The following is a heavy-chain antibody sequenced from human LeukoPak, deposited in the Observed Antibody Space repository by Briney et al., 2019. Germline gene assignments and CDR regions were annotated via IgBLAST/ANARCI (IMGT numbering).Heavy chain of an antibody. D-gene: IGHD3-16*02. Sequence: GGSLRLSCAASGITFSNYAVNWLRQAPGKGLEWVSGISGSGGSTYYADSVKGRFTISRDNSKNTVYLQMNSLRVEDTAVYYCAKSLYGGCDYWGQGTVVTVSS. J-gene: IGHJ4*02. CDR2: ISGSGGST. V-gene: IGHV3-23*01. CDR3: AKSLYGGCDY. CDR1: GITFSNYA.